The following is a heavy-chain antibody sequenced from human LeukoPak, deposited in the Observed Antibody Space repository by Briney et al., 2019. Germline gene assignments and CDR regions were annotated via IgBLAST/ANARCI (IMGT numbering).Heavy chain of an antibody. J-gene: IGHJ5*02. Sequence: SETLSLTCTVSGGSISSGGYYWSWIRQHPGKGLEWIGYIYYSGSTYYNPSLKSRVTISVDTSKNRFSLKLSSVTAADTAVYYCASNGGDRRRWFDPWGQGTLVTVSS. CDR1: GGSISSGGYY. V-gene: IGHV4-31*03. CDR3: ASNGGDRRRWFDP. CDR2: IYYSGST. D-gene: IGHD2-21*02.